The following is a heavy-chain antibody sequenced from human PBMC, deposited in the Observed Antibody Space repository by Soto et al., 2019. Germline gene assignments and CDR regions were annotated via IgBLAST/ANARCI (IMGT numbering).Heavy chain of an antibody. Sequence: ASVKVSCNASGYTFTSSGISWVRQPPGQGLEWMGWISAYNGNTNYAQKLQGRVTMTPDTSTSTAYMELRSLRSDDTAVYYCARDRRIVGARYYYYGMDVWGQGTTVPVSS. CDR1: GYTFTSSG. CDR3: ARDRRIVGARYYYYGMDV. J-gene: IGHJ6*02. D-gene: IGHD1-26*01. V-gene: IGHV1-18*04. CDR2: ISAYNGNT.